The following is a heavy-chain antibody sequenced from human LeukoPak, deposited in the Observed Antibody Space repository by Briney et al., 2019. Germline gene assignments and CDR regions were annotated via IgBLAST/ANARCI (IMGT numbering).Heavy chain of an antibody. J-gene: IGHJ5*02. V-gene: IGHV3-23*01. Sequence: PGGSLRLSCAGSGFTFRTYAMSWVRQAPRKGLEWVATISRSGDKIYYADSVKGRFTISRDNSKNTLYVQMNSLRVEDTAVYYCAKDPFGCSGGSCSLFDPWGQGTQATVSS. CDR1: GFTFRTYA. CDR3: AKDPFGCSGGSCSLFDP. CDR2: ISRSGDKI. D-gene: IGHD2-15*01.